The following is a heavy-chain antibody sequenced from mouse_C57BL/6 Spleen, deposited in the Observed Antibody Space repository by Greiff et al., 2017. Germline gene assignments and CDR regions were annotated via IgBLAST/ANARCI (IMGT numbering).Heavy chain of an antibody. V-gene: IGHV1-15*01. Sequence: VQLQQSGAELVRPGASVTLSCKASGYTFTDYEMHWVKQTPVHGLEWIGAIDPETGGTAYNQKFKGKAILTADKSSSPAYMVLRSLTSEASAVYYCTIPPFPYGGQGTLVTVSA. CDR1: GYTFTDYE. J-gene: IGHJ3*01. CDR3: TIPPFPY. CDR2: IDPETGGT.